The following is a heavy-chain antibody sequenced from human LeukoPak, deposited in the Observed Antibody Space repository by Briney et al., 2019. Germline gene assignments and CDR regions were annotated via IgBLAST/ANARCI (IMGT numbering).Heavy chain of an antibody. CDR2: ISGYTDYI. V-gene: IGHV3-21*01. Sequence: GGALRLSCEASGFTFRSDAMSWGRQAPGGGLEWLSSISGYTDYIYYAASLKGRFTISRDDAKNSLYLQMTSLRAEDTAVYYCARDWRADVGNDFDIWGQGTMVTVPS. D-gene: IGHD3-3*01. J-gene: IGHJ3*02. CDR3: ARDWRADVGNDFDI. CDR1: GFTFRSDA.